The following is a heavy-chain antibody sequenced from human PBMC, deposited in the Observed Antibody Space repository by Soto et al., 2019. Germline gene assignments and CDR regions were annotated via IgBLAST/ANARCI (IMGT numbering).Heavy chain of an antibody. V-gene: IGHV4-59*01. CDR2: IYYSGST. CDR3: AIAYDFWSGYSFPYYMAV. D-gene: IGHD3-3*01. Sequence: SETLSLTCTVSGGSISSYYWSWIRQPPGKGLEWIGYIYYSGSTNYNPSLKRRVTISVDTSKNQFALKLISVTAVDTAVFYFAIAYDFWSGYSFPYYMAVWGKGTTVTVSS. J-gene: IGHJ6*03. CDR1: GGSISSYY.